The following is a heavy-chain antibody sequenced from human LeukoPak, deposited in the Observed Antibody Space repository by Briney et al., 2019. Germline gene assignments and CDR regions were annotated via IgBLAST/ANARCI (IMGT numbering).Heavy chain of an antibody. Sequence: GGSLRLSCAASGFTFSSYGMRWVRQAPGKGLEWVAVIWYDGSNKYYADSVKGRFTISRDNSKNTLYLQMNSPRAEDTAVYYCAKGYSSSWYFPDFDYWGQGTLVTVSS. CDR1: GFTFSSYG. V-gene: IGHV3-33*06. CDR2: IWYDGSNK. J-gene: IGHJ4*02. CDR3: AKGYSSSWYFPDFDY. D-gene: IGHD6-13*01.